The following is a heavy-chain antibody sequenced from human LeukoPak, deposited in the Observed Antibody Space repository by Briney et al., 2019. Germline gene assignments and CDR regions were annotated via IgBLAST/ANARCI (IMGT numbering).Heavy chain of an antibody. CDR1: GFTFDDYT. Sequence: GGSLRLSCAASGFTFDDYTMPWVRQAPGKGLEWVSLISWDGGSTYYADSVKGRFTISRDNSKNSLYLQMNSLRTEDTALYYCAKGGYSSSWQLPTNFDYWGQGTLVTVSS. D-gene: IGHD6-13*01. J-gene: IGHJ4*02. V-gene: IGHV3-43*01. CDR3: AKGGYSSSWQLPTNFDY. CDR2: ISWDGGST.